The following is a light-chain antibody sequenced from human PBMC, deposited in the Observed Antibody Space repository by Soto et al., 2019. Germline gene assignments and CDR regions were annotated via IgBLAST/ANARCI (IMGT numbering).Light chain of an antibody. J-gene: IGKJ3*01. Sequence: DIQLTQSPSFLSASVGDRVTITCRASQTVSSYLVWYQQKPGKAPKVLITDASTLQSGVPSRFSGSGFGTEFTLTIRGLQPEDVATYYCQQLNNFVAFGVGTKVNI. V-gene: IGKV1-9*01. CDR2: DAS. CDR1: QTVSSY. CDR3: QQLNNFVA.